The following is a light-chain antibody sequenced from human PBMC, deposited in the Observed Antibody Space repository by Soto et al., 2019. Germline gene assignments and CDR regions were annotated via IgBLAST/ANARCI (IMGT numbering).Light chain of an antibody. J-gene: IGKJ4*01. V-gene: IGKV3D-11*02. CDR1: QSVGRN. CDR2: DTS. CDR3: QQYNNLHPLT. Sequence: IVLTQSPGTLSLSPGERATLSCRASQSVGRNVAWYQQKPGQGPRLLIYDTSHRATGIPARFSGSGSGTEFTLTISSLEPEDFAVYYCQQYNNLHPLTFGGVTTVDIK.